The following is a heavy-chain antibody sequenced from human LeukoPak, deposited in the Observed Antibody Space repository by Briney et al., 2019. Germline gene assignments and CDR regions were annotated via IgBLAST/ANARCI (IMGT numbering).Heavy chain of an antibody. CDR2: MNPNSGNT. J-gene: IGHJ4*02. CDR3: ARGRRLTGYYDFDY. D-gene: IGHD3-9*01. V-gene: IGHV1-8*01. CDR1: GYTFTSYD. Sequence: ASVKVSCKASGYTFTSYDVDWVRQATGQGLEWMGWMNPNSGNTGYAQKFQGRVTMTRNTSISTAYMELSSLRSEDTAVYYCARGRRLTGYYDFDYWGQGTLVTVSS.